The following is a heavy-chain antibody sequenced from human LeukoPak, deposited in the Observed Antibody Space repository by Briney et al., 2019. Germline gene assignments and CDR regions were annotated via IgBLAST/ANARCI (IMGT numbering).Heavy chain of an antibody. D-gene: IGHD3-22*01. J-gene: IGHJ4*02. CDR1: GESSFSNYY. CDR2: INHSGYT. V-gene: IGHV4-34*01. CDR3: SRQVVGNDY. Sequence: SETLSLTCAVYGESSFSNYYWSWIRQTPGGALEWIGEINHSGYTNYNPSLKSRVTLSIDTSKNQFSLRLNSVTAADTAVYYCSRQVVGNDYWGQGTLVTVPS.